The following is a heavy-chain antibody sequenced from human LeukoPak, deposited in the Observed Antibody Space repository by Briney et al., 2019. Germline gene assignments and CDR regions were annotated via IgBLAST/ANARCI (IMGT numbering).Heavy chain of an antibody. J-gene: IGHJ4*02. CDR1: GGSISSYY. Sequence: SETLSLTCTVSGGSISSYYWTWIRESPGKGLEWIGYIYDSGTTNYNPSLKSRVTMSVDTSKNQFSLNLKSVTAADTAIYYCARGPPPDFDCWGQGTLVTVSS. V-gene: IGHV4-59*12. CDR3: ARGPPPDFDC. CDR2: IYDSGTT.